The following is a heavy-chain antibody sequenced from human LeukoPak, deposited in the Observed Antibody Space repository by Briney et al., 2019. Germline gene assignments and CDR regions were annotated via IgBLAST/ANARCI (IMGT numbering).Heavy chain of an antibody. CDR2: LGIAGDT. CDR1: GFTVSSYA. D-gene: IGHD1-26*01. J-gene: IGHJ4*02. CDR3: ARQKQSHGNFDY. Sequence: GGSLRLSCAASGFTVSSYAMHWVRHPIGKGLEWVSALGIAGDTFYPGSVKGRFTISRENAKNSLYLQMNSLRAEDTAMYYCARQKQSHGNFDYWGQGTLVTVSS. V-gene: IGHV3-13*01.